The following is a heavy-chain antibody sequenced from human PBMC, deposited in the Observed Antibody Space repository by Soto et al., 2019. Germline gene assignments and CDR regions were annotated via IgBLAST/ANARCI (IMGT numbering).Heavy chain of an antibody. CDR2: FHYSGST. CDR1: GFSISSRDSY. J-gene: IGHJ4*02. V-gene: IGHV4-39*01. D-gene: IGHD1-26*01. Sequence: AGTXSLTCTFSGFSISSRDSYWGWIRQPPGKVPEWIGSFHYSGSTYYNPSLKSRFTISVDTSKNQLCLRVTSVTAADTAVYYCERGFGSYQFDYWGQGTLVTVSS. CDR3: ERGFGSYQFDY.